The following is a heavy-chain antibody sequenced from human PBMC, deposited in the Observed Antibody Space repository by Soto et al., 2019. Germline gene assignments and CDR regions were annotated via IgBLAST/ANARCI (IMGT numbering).Heavy chain of an antibody. D-gene: IGHD2-21*02. CDR3: AKMYPHSYCCGDCCPLGY. J-gene: IGHJ4*02. CDR1: GFTFSIYG. V-gene: IGHV3-30*18. Sequence: QVRLVESGGGVVQPGTSLRLSCAGSGFTFSIYGMHWVRQAPGKGLKWVAVISRDGSNKYYADSVKGRFTVSRDNSKNTLYLQMNTPRAEETAVYYCAKMYPHSYCCGDCCPLGYWGQGTLVTVSS. CDR2: ISRDGSNK.